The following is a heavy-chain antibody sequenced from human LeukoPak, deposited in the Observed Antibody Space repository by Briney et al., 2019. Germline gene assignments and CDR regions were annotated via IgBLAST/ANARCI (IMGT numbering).Heavy chain of an antibody. CDR3: ARVNRVANWFDP. D-gene: IGHD1-14*01. CDR2: IRYDGSNK. V-gene: IGHV3-30*02. J-gene: IGHJ5*02. Sequence: PGGSLRLSCAASGFTFSSYGMHWVRQAPGKGLEWVAFIRYDGSNKYYADSVKGRFTISRDNSKNTLYLQMNSLRAEDTAVYYCARVNRVANWFDPWGQGTLVTVSS. CDR1: GFTFSSYG.